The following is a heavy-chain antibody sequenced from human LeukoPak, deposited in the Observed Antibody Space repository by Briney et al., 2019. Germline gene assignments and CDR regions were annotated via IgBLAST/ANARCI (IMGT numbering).Heavy chain of an antibody. CDR1: GFSLTTNGMC. CDR3: ARVRAAGAYYYGLDV. CDR2: IDWDDDK. V-gene: IGHV2-70*11. J-gene: IGHJ6*02. Sequence: SGPTLVNPTQTLTLTCTFSGFSLTTNGMCVSWIRQSPGKALEWLARIDWDDDKYYSTSLKTRLSISKDTSKNQVVLTVADVDPLDTATYYCARVRAAGAYYYGLDVWGQGTTVTVSS. D-gene: IGHD6-13*01.